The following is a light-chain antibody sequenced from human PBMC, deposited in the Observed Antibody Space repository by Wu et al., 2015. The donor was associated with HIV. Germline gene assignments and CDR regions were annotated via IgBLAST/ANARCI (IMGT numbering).Light chain of an antibody. CDR3: QQYERSPST. CDR1: QSISNK. V-gene: IGKV3-15*01. J-gene: IGKJ2*01. CDR2: GAS. Sequence: DIEMTQSPVILSVSPGARATLSCRASQSISNKLAWYQQKPGQAPRLLIHGASTRANGVPARFSGSGSGTDFTLTVDRLEPEDFAIYFCQQYERSPSTFGQGTKLEI.